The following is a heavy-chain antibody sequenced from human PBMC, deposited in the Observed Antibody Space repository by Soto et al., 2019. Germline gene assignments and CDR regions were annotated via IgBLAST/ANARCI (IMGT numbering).Heavy chain of an antibody. CDR3: ARGLFYYDSSGYYPSYFDY. J-gene: IGHJ4*02. V-gene: IGHV4-30-4*01. D-gene: IGHD3-22*01. CDR1: GGSISSGDYY. Sequence: KTSETLSLTCNVSGGSISSGDYYWSWIRQPPGKGLEWIGHIYYSRSSNYSPSLKSRVAISVDSSKNQFSLKLTSVTAADTAMYYCARGLFYYDSSGYYPSYFDYWGQGTLVTVSS. CDR2: IYYSRSS.